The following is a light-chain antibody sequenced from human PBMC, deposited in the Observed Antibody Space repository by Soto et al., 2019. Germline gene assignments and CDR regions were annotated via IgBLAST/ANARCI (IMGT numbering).Light chain of an antibody. J-gene: IGLJ1*01. Sequence: QSVLTQPPSASGSPGQSGTISCTGTSSDVGGYNYVSWYQQYPGKVPKLMIYEVNKRPSGVPDRFSGSKSGNTASLTVSGLQAEDEADYYCTSYAGGNNVFGTGTKLTVL. CDR2: EVN. CDR3: TSYAGGNNV. V-gene: IGLV2-8*01. CDR1: SSDVGGYNY.